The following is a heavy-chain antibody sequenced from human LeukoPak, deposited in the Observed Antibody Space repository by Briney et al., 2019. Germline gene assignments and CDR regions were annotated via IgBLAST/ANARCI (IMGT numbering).Heavy chain of an antibody. CDR1: GGSYSGYY. D-gene: IGHD6-19*01. V-gene: IGHV4-34*01. J-gene: IGHJ4*02. CDR2: INHSGST. Sequence: SETLSLTCAVYGGSYSGYYWSWIRQPPGKGLEWIGEINHSGSTNYNPSLKSRVTISVDTSKNQFSLKLSSVTAADTAVYYCAGIAVAGTIYFDYWGQGTLVTVSS. CDR3: AGIAVAGTIYFDY.